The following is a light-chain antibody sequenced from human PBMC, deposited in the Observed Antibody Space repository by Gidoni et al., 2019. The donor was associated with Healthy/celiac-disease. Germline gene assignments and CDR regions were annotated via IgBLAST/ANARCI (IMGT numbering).Light chain of an antibody. CDR3: QQSYSTPLT. J-gene: IGKJ4*01. V-gene: IGKV1-39*01. Sequence: DIQMTQSPSSLSASVGDRVTITCRPSQSISSYLNWYQQKPGKAPKLLIYAASSLQSVVPSRFSGSRSGTDYTLTISSLQPEDFATDYCQQSYSTPLTFGGGTKVEIK. CDR2: AAS. CDR1: QSISSY.